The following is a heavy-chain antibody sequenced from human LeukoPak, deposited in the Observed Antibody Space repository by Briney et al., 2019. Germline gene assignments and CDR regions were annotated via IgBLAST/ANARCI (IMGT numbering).Heavy chain of an antibody. CDR3: ARVDGVIITSFDY. Sequence: ASVKVSCKASGYTFTGYYMHWVRQAPGQGLEWMGWINPNSGGTNYAQKFQGRVTMTRDTSISTAYMELSRLRSDDTAVYYCARVDGVIITSFDYWGQGTLVTVSS. D-gene: IGHD3-22*01. V-gene: IGHV1-2*02. CDR2: INPNSGGT. CDR1: GYTFTGYY. J-gene: IGHJ4*02.